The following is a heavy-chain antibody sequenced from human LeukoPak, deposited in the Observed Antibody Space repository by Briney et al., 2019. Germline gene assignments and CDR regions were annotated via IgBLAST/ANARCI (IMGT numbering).Heavy chain of an antibody. D-gene: IGHD3-10*01. CDR2: TDNSGTT. CDR1: GGSISSDY. V-gene: IGHV4-4*07. J-gene: IGHJ4*02. Sequence: PSETLSLTCTVFGGSISSDYWSWVRQPAGKGLEWIGRTDNSGTTNYKPSLKSRVTMSLDTSKKQFSLRLTSVTSADTAVYYCAREKTYYYGSGTYSYYFDYWGQGTLVTVSS. CDR3: AREKTYYYGSGTYSYYFDY.